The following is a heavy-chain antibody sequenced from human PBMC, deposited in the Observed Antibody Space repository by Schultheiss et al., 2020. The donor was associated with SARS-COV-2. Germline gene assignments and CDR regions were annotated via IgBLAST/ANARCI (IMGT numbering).Heavy chain of an antibody. CDR1: GFTFSSYG. CDR3: AKDPGYSGYDKPLDY. V-gene: IGHV3-23*01. D-gene: IGHD5-12*01. CDR2: IRGSGGNT. J-gene: IGHJ4*02. Sequence: GGSLRLSCATSGFTFSSYGMHWVRQAPGKGLEWVSVIRGSGGNTFYADSVKGRFIMTRDNSKNTLYLQMNSLRAEDMAVYYCAKDPGYSGYDKPLDYWGQGAQVTVSS.